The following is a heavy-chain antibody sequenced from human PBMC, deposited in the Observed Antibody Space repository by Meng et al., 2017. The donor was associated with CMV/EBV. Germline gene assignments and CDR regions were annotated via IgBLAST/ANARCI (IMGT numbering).Heavy chain of an antibody. V-gene: IGHV1-18*01. Sequence: ASVKVSCKASGYTFTSYGISWVRQAPGQGLEWMGWISVYNGNTNYAQKLQGRVTMTTDTSTSTPYLELRSLRSDATAVSYCARVLNPIAARNNWFDPWGQGTLVTVSS. D-gene: IGHD6-6*01. CDR2: ISVYNGNT. J-gene: IGHJ5*02. CDR3: ARVLNPIAARNNWFDP. CDR1: GYTFTSYG.